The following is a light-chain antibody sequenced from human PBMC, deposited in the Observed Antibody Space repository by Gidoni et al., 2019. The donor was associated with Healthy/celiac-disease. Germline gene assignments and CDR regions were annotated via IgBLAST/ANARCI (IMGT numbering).Light chain of an antibody. CDR2: AAS. CDR3: QQSYSTPVT. Sequence: IQMTQCPSSLSASVGDRVTITCRASQSISSYLNWYQQKPGKAPKLLIYAASSLQSGVPSRFSGSGSGTDFTLTISSLQPEDFATYYCQQSYSTPVTFGPGTKLEIK. CDR1: QSISSY. V-gene: IGKV1-39*01. J-gene: IGKJ2*01.